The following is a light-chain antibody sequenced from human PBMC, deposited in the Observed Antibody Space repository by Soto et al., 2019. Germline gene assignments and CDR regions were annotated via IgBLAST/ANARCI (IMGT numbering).Light chain of an antibody. CDR2: GAS. Sequence: EIVLTQSPGTLSLSPGERATLSCRASQSVNSRLAWYQHKPGQAPRLLISGASSRATGIPDRFSGSGSATDFTLPISRLEPEDFARYYCHHYGRTPITFGQGPRLEI. V-gene: IGKV3-20*01. J-gene: IGKJ5*01. CDR1: QSVNSR. CDR3: HHYGRTPIT.